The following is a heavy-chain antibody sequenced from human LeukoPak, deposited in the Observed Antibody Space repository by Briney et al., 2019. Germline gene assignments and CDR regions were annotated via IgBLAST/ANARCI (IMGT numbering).Heavy chain of an antibody. CDR3: ARAVYSSSWSY. CDR1: GGSFSGYY. J-gene: IGHJ4*02. CDR2: INHSGST. D-gene: IGHD6-13*01. V-gene: IGHV4-34*01. Sequence: SETLSLTCAVYGGSFSGYYWSWIRQPPGKGLEWIGEINHSGSTNYNPSLKSRVTISVDTSKNQFSLKLSSVTAADTAVYYCARAVYSSSWSYWGQGTLVTVSS.